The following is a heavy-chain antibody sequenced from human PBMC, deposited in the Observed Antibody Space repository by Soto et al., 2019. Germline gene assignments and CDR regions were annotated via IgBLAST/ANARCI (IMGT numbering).Heavy chain of an antibody. Sequence: ASVKVSCKASGYTFTTYGISWVRQAPGQGLQWMGWISAYNGNTNYAQKLQGRVTMTTDTSINTAYLQWSSLKASDTAIYYCARQIVIVGSTYDAFDIWGQGTMVTVS. D-gene: IGHD1-26*01. CDR2: ISAYNGNT. CDR1: GYTFTTYG. V-gene: IGHV1-18*01. CDR3: ARQIVIVGSTYDAFDI. J-gene: IGHJ3*02.